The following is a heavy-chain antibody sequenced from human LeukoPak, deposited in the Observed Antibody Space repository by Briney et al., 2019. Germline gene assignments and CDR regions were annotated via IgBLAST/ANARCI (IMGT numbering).Heavy chain of an antibody. D-gene: IGHD5-24*01. CDR2: IYDSGST. Sequence: PSETLSLTCSVSGGSITGYSWSWIRQTPGKGLEWIGYIYDSGSTNYHPSLKSRVTISVDTSKNQFSLKLSSVTAADTAVYYCAKDDRWLQFCCWGQGTLVTVSS. J-gene: IGHJ4*02. V-gene: IGHV4-59*12. CDR3: AKDDRWLQFCC. CDR1: GGSITGYS.